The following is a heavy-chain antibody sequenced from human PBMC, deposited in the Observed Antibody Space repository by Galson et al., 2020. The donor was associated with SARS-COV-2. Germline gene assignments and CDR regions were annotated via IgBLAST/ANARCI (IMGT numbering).Heavy chain of an antibody. CDR1: GGSISSSDW. D-gene: IGHD2-21*02. J-gene: IGHJ6*03. CDR2: IFHSGYT. Sequence: SQTLSLTCAVSGGSISSSDWWGWVRQPPGKGLEWIGEIFHSGYTHYNPSLKSRVTMSVDTSKNQFSLKLSSVTAADTALYYCSRIIVTAYYFSYMDVWGKGTTVTVSS. V-gene: IGHV4-4*02. CDR3: SRIIVTAYYFSYMDV.